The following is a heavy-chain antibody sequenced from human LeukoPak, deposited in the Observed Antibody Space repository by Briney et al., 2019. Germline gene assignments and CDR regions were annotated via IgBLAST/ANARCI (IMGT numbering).Heavy chain of an antibody. CDR2: IYYSGST. CDR3: ARVAVDTAMDPRRFDP. V-gene: IGHV4-31*11. J-gene: IGHJ5*02. D-gene: IGHD5-18*01. Sequence: PSETLSLTCDVYGGSFSGYYWSWIRQHPGKGLEWIGYIYYSGSTYYNPSLKSRVTISVDTSKNQFSLKLSSVTAADTAVYYCARVAVDTAMDPRRFDPWGQGTLVTVSS. CDR1: GGSFSGYY.